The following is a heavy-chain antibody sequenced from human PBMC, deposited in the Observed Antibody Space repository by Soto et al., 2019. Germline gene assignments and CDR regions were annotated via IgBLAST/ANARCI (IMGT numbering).Heavy chain of an antibody. V-gene: IGHV4-4*02. D-gene: IGHD3-22*01. CDR3: ARPRSGYFNWFDP. CDR1: GGSISSSNW. CDR2: IYHSGST. Sequence: SETLSLTCAVSGGSISSSNWWSWVRQPPGKGLEWIGEIYHSGSTNYNPSLKSRVTISVDKSKNQFSLKLSSVTAADTAVYYCARPRSGYFNWFDPWGQGTLVTVSS. J-gene: IGHJ5*02.